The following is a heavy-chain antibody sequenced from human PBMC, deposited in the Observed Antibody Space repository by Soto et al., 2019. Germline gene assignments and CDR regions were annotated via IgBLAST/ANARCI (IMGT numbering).Heavy chain of an antibody. Sequence: GGSLRLSCAASGFTFSSYSMNWVRQAPGKGLEWVSSISSSSSYIYYADSVKGRFTISRDNAKNSLYLQMNSLRAEDTAVYYYARDPTAVTSRFDPWGQGTLVTVSS. V-gene: IGHV3-21*01. D-gene: IGHD4-4*01. CDR3: ARDPTAVTSRFDP. CDR1: GFTFSSYS. CDR2: ISSSSSYI. J-gene: IGHJ5*02.